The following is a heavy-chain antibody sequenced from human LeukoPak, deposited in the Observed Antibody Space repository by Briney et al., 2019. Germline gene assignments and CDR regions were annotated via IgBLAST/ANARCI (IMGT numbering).Heavy chain of an antibody. J-gene: IGHJ2*01. CDR3: ARCHWGSGSEYWYFDL. Sequence: SQTLSLTCAISGDSVSSSGASWNWIRQSPSRGLGWLGRTYYKSKWYYDYAESVRSRITVNPDTSNNQFSLHLNSVTPDDTAVYFCARCHWGSGSEYWYFDLWRRGTLVTVSS. V-gene: IGHV6-1*01. D-gene: IGHD3-10*01. CDR1: GDSVSSSGAS. CDR2: TYYKSKWYY.